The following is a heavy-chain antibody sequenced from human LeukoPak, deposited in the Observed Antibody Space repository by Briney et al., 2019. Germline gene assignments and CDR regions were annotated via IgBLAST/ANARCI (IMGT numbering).Heavy chain of an antibody. V-gene: IGHV4-59*12. CDR2: IYYSGST. CDR1: GGSISSYY. Sequence: SETLSLTCTVSGGSISSYYWSWIRQPPGKGLEWIGYIYYSGSTNYNPSLKSRVTISVDTSKNQFSLKLSSVTAADTAVYYCARDLGSLSGSPGDYFDYWGQGTLVTVSS. D-gene: IGHD1-26*01. J-gene: IGHJ4*02. CDR3: ARDLGSLSGSPGDYFDY.